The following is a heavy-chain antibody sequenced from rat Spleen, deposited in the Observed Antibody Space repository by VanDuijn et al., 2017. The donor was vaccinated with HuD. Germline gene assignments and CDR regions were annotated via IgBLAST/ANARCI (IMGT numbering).Heavy chain of an antibody. J-gene: IGHJ3*01. Sequence: EVQLVESGGGLVQPGSPLKLSCAASGFSFSSNWLNWIRQAPGKGLEWVASITPDGSTTYYPDTGKGRFVISKDNAENTGYLQMNRLRSEDTAMYYCTAGGLGARNWFAYWGQGTLVTVSS. D-gene: IGHD5-1*01. CDR2: ITPDGSTT. CDR1: GFSFSSNW. CDR3: TAGGLGARNWFAY. V-gene: IGHV5-35*01.